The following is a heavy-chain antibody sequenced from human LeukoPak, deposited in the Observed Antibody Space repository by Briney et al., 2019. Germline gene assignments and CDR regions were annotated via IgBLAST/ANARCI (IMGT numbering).Heavy chain of an antibody. V-gene: IGHV1-2*02. CDR1: GYTFTDYY. D-gene: IGHD2-2*01. Sequence: GASVKVSCKASGYTFTDYYMHWVRQAPGQGFEWMGWINPNVGDTNYAQKFQGRVTMIRDMSISTAHMEVSRLRSDDTAVYYCARANFLYCSSSTCLFDYWGQGTLVTVSS. CDR3: ARANFLYCSSSTCLFDY. J-gene: IGHJ4*02. CDR2: INPNVGDT.